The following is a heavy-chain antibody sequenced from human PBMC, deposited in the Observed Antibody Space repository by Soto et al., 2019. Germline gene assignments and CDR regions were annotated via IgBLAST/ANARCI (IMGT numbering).Heavy chain of an antibody. CDR2: ISNRGTP. J-gene: IGHJ3*02. CDR1: GDCISSDNYF. Sequence: QVQLQESGPGLVKPSQTLSLICTVSGDCISSDNYFWSWIRQPPGQGLEWIGYISNRGTPYYNPSLKSRVTISLDTSKNRFSLDMYSVTAADTAVYYCAREVNVVALSDAFDIWGQGTMVTVSS. D-gene: IGHD2-8*01. V-gene: IGHV4-30-4*01. CDR3: AREVNVVALSDAFDI.